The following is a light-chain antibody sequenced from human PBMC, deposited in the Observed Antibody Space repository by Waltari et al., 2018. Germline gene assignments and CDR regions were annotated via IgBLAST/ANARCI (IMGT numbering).Light chain of an antibody. Sequence: QSALTQPASVSGSPGQSITISCPGTGRDVGGYNYVSWYQHHPGKAPQLMIYDVSKRPSGVSNRFSGSKSGNTASLTISGLQAEDEADYYCSSYAGSSTYVVFGGGTKLTVL. J-gene: IGLJ2*01. CDR1: GRDVGGYNY. V-gene: IGLV2-23*02. CDR3: SSYAGSSTYVV. CDR2: DVS.